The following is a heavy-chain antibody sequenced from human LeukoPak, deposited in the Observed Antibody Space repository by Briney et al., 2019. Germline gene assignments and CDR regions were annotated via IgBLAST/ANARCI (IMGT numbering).Heavy chain of an antibody. CDR2: INHSGST. J-gene: IGHJ4*02. Sequence: SETLSLTCAVYGGSFSGYYWSWIRQPPGKGLEWIGEINHSGSTNYNPSLKSRVTISVDTSENQFSLKLSSVTAADTAVYYCARGHIILDYWGQGTLVTVSS. CDR1: GGSFSGYY. CDR3: ARGHIILDY. V-gene: IGHV4-34*01. D-gene: IGHD3-3*01.